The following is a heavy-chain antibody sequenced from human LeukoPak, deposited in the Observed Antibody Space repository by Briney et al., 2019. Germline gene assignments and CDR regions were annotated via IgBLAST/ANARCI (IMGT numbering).Heavy chain of an antibody. CDR2: ISTYNGNT. CDR3: ARDDVPYCGGDCYIDY. D-gene: IGHD2-21*02. Sequence: ASVKVSCKTSGYTFTSYGLSWVRQAPGQGLEWMGWISTYNGNTNYAQKLQGRVTMTTDTSTSTAYMELRSLRSDDTAVYYCARDDVPYCGGDCYIDYWGQGTLVTVSS. CDR1: GYTFTSYG. J-gene: IGHJ4*02. V-gene: IGHV1-18*01.